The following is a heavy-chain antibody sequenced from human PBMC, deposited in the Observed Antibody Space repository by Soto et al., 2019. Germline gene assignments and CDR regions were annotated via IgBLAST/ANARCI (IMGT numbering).Heavy chain of an antibody. V-gene: IGHV1-18*01. J-gene: IGHJ3*02. D-gene: IGHD3-16*02. CDR1: GYTFTSYG. CDR3: ARDRPRPDYVWGSYRYTHAFDI. Sequence: GASVKVSCKASGYTFTSYGISWVRQAPGEGLEWMGWISAHNGNTNYAQKLQGRVTMTTDTSTSTAYMELRSLRSDDTAVYYCARDRPRPDYVWGSYRYTHAFDIWGQGTMVTVSS. CDR2: ISAHNGNT.